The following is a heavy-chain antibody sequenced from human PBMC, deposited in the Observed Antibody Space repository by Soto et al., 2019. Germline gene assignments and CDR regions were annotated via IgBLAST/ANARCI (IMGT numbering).Heavy chain of an antibody. CDR3: AISDCSGGSCYMPDY. Sequence: QVQLVQSGAEVKKPGASVKVSCKASGYTFTSYDINWVRQAPGQGLEWMGWMSPNTGNTGQAQRFQGGLTMTRNTSISTAYMELTRLKSEDTAVYYCAISDCSGGSCYMPDYWGQGTLVTVSS. V-gene: IGHV1-8*01. CDR2: MSPNTGNT. CDR1: GYTFTSYD. J-gene: IGHJ4*02. D-gene: IGHD2-15*01.